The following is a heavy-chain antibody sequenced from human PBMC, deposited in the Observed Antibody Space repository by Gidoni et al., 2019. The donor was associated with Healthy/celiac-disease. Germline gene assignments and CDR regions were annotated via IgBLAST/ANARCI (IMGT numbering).Heavy chain of an antibody. CDR2: IYCNDDK. CDR1: GFSLSPRGVV. D-gene: IGHD6-13*01. Sequence: IPLTESGPTLVKPTQPLTLTCTFPGFSLSPRGVVVGWIRQPPGRALEWLELIYCNDDKRYSPSLKRRLAITKDTSKNKVVLTMTNMDPVDTATYYCAHRAEQQGQINWFDPWGQGTLVTVSS. CDR3: AHRAEQQGQINWFDP. V-gene: IGHV2-5*01. J-gene: IGHJ5*02.